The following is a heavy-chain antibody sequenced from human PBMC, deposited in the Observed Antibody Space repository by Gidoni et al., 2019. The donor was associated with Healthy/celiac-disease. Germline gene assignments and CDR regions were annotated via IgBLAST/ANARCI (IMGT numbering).Heavy chain of an antibody. CDR2: IGTAGDP. D-gene: IGHD1-26*01. J-gene: IGHJ6*03. V-gene: IGHV3-13*05. CDR1: GFTFSSYD. Sequence: EVQLVESGGGLVQPGGWRRRSCAGSGFTFSSYDMHWVRQATGKGLEWVAAIGTAGDPYYPGSVKGRFTISRENAKNSLYLQMNSLRAGDTAVYYCARGGGSYYNYYYYMDVWGKGTTVTVSS. CDR3: ARGGGSYYNYYYYMDV.